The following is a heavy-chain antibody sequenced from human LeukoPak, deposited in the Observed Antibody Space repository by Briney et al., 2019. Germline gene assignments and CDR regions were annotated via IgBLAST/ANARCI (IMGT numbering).Heavy chain of an antibody. CDR2: IYYSGST. D-gene: IGHD2-2*01. CDR1: GASISSFY. Sequence: PSETLSLTCTVSGASISSFYWSWIRQPPGKGLEWIGSIYYSGSTYYNPSLKSRVTISVDTSKNQFSLKLSSVTAADTAVYYCARGAAVVPATHYYFDYWGQGSLVTVSS. J-gene: IGHJ4*02. V-gene: IGHV4-59*05. CDR3: ARGAAVVPATHYYFDY.